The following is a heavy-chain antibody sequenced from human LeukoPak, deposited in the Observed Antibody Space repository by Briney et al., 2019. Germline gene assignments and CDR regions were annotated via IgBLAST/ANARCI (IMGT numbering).Heavy chain of an antibody. CDR3: AKAAVPYDSSGYPDYYYMDV. D-gene: IGHD3-22*01. J-gene: IGHJ6*03. CDR1: GFTLSSYG. Sequence: PGGSLRLSCAASGFTLSSYGMSWVRQAPGKGLEWVAVISYDGSNKYYADSVKGRFTISRDNSKNTLYLQMNSLRAEDTAVYYCAKAAVPYDSSGYPDYYYMDVWGKGTTVTVSS. V-gene: IGHV3-30*18. CDR2: ISYDGSNK.